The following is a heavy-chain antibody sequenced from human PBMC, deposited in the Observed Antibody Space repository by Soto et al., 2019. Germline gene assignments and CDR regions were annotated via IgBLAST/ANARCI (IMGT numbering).Heavy chain of an antibody. CDR1: GFTFSTYA. CDR2: ISGTGGST. J-gene: IGHJ4*02. D-gene: IGHD6-6*01. CDR3: AKNWDTTSSSSSH. V-gene: IGHV3-23*01. Sequence: HPGGSLRLSCAASGFTFSTYAVSWVRQAPGKGLEWVSAISGTGGSTYYADSVKGRFTISRDNSKNTLYLQMNSLRAEDTAVYYCAKNWDTTSSSSSHWGQGTLVTVSS.